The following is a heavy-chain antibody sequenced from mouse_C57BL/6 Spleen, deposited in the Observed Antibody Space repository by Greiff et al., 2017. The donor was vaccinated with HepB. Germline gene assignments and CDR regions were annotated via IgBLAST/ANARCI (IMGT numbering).Heavy chain of an antibody. V-gene: IGHV1-54*01. D-gene: IGHD4-1*01. CDR2: INPGSGGT. CDR1: GYAFTNYL. CDR3: ARSLTGDY. J-gene: IGHJ2*01. Sequence: QVQLKQSGAELVRPGTSVKVSCKASGYAFTNYLIEWVKQRPGQGLEWIGVINPGSGGTNYNEKFKGKATLTADKSSSTAYMQLSSLTSEDSAVSFCARSLTGDYWGQGTTLTVSS.